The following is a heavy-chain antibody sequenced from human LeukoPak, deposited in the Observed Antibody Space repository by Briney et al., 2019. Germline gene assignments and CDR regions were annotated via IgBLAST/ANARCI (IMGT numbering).Heavy chain of an antibody. J-gene: IGHJ3*02. CDR2: MSPNSDNT. CDR3: ARQLAGYYYDSSGPDAFDI. D-gene: IGHD3-22*01. CDR1: GYTFTSYD. Sequence: ASVKVSCKASGYTFTSYDINWVRQATGQGLEWMGWMSPNSDNTGYAQKFQGRVTMTRNTSISTAYMELSSLRSEDTAVYYCARQLAGYYYDSSGPDAFDIWGQGTMVTVSS. V-gene: IGHV1-8*02.